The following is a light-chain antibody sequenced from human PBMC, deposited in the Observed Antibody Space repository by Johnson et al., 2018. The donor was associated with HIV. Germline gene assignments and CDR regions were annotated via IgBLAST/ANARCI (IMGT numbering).Light chain of an antibody. V-gene: IGLV1-51*02. Sequence: HSVLTQPPSVSAAPGQKVTISCSGSSSNIGNNYVSWYQQHPGTAPKLLIYENNKRPSGIPDRFSGSKSGTSATLGITGLQTGDEADYYCGTWDSSLSAGDGCGTVTKVTVL. CDR3: GTWDSSLSAGDG. CDR1: SSNIGNNY. J-gene: IGLJ1*01. CDR2: ENN.